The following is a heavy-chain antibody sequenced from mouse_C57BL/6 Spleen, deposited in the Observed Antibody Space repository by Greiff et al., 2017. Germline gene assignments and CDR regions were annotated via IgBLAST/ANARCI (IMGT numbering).Heavy chain of an antibody. J-gene: IGHJ3*01. CDR1: GYSITSGYY. CDR3: ARDLRRGYGNYLAY. CDR2: ISYDGSN. D-gene: IGHD2-1*01. Sequence: EVHLVESGPGLVKPSQSLSLTCSVTGYSITSGYYWNWIRQFPGNKLEWMGYISYDGSNNYNPSLKNRISITRDTSKNQFFLKLNSVTTEDTATYYCARDLRRGYGNYLAYWGQGTLVTVSA. V-gene: IGHV3-6*01.